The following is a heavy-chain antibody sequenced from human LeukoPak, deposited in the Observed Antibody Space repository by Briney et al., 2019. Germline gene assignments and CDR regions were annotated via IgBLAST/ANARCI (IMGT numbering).Heavy chain of an antibody. Sequence: SETLSLTCAVYGGSFSGYYWSWIRQSPGKGLEWIGEINHSGSTNYNPSLKSRVTISVDTSKNQFSLKLSSVTAADTAVYYCARYCSGGSCYGLYWFDPWGQGTLVTVSS. V-gene: IGHV4-34*01. D-gene: IGHD2-15*01. J-gene: IGHJ5*02. CDR3: ARYCSGGSCYGLYWFDP. CDR2: INHSGST. CDR1: GGSFSGYY.